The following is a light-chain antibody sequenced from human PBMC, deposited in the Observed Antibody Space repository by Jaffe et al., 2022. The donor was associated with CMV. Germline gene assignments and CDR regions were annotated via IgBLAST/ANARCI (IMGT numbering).Light chain of an antibody. CDR1: NIGRKS. V-gene: IGLV3-21*01. CDR2: YDS. CDR3: QLWENSGAQRYVV. Sequence: SYVVTQPPSVSVAPGQTATITCEGDNIGRKSVHWYQQKPGQAPVLVISYDSDRPSGIPTRFSGSNSGNTATVTISRVEAGDEADYYCQLWENSGAQRYVVFGGGTRLTVL. J-gene: IGLJ2*01.